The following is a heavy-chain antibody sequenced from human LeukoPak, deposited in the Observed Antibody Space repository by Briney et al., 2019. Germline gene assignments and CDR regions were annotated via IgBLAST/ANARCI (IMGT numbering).Heavy chain of an antibody. Sequence: SETLSLTCAVYGGSFSGYYWSWIRQPPGKGLEWIGEINHSGSTNYNPSLKSRVTISVDTSKNQFSLKLSSVTAEDTAVYYCAERSITMIGGVWGKGTTVTISS. D-gene: IGHD3-10*02. J-gene: IGHJ6*04. CDR1: GGSFSGYY. V-gene: IGHV4-34*01. CDR3: AERSITMIGGV. CDR2: INHSGST.